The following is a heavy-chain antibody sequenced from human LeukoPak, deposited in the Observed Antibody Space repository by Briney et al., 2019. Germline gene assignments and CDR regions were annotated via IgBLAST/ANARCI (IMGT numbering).Heavy chain of an antibody. V-gene: IGHV4-61*02. CDR3: ARLVVPAASNWFDP. D-gene: IGHD2-2*01. Sequence: SETLSLTCTVSGGSISSGSYYWSWIRQPAGKGLEWIGRIYTSGSTNYNPSLKSRVTISVDTSKNQFSLKLSSVTAADTAVYYCARLVVPAASNWFDPWGQGTLVTVSS. CDR2: IYTSGST. CDR1: GGSISSGSYY. J-gene: IGHJ5*02.